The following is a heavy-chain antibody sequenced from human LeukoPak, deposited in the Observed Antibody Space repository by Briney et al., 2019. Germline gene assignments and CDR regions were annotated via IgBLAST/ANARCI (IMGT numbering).Heavy chain of an antibody. Sequence: PGRSLRLSCAASGFTFDDYAMHWVRHAPGKGLEWVSGISWNSGSIGYADSVKGRFTTSRDNAKNSLYLQMNSLRAEDTALYYCAKGGFGELSDFDYWGQGTLVTVSS. CDR3: AKGGFGELSDFDY. CDR1: GFTFDDYA. CDR2: ISWNSGSI. J-gene: IGHJ4*02. D-gene: IGHD3-10*01. V-gene: IGHV3-9*01.